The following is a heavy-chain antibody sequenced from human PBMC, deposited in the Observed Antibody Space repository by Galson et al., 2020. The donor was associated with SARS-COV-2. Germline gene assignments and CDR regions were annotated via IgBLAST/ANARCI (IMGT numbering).Heavy chain of an antibody. Sequence: KMSGPTLVKPTQTLTLTCTFSGFSLRTSEVGVGWIRQPPGKALEWLALIYWDDDKRYSPSLKSRLTITKDTSKNQVVLTMTNMDPVDTATYYCAHFIAAANYDYWGQGTLVTVSS. V-gene: IGHV2-5*02. CDR3: AHFIAAANYDY. CDR1: GFSLRTSEVG. J-gene: IGHJ4*02. CDR2: IYWDDDK. D-gene: IGHD6-13*01.